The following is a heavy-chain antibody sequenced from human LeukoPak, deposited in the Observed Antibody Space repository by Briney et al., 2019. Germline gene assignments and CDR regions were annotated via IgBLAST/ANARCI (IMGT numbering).Heavy chain of an antibody. J-gene: IGHJ4*02. V-gene: IGHV1-58*01. CDR2: IVVGSGNT. CDR1: GFTFTSSA. CDR3: AADRSNIAAAGTSFEMPRDY. Sequence: SVKVSCKASGFTFTSSAVQWVRQARGQRLEWIGWIVVGSGNTNYAQKFQERVTITRDMSTSTAYMELSSLRSGDTAVYYCAADRSNIAAAGTSFEMPRDYWGQGTLVTVSS. D-gene: IGHD6-13*01.